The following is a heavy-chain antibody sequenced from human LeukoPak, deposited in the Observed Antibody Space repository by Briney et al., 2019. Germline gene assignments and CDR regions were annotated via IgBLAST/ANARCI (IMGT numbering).Heavy chain of an antibody. Sequence: GSLRLSCAASGFTFSSYSMNWVRQAPGKGLEWVSSISSSSSYIYYADSVKGRFTISRDNAKNSLYLQMNSLRAEDTAVYYCARGGRTTWHGMDVWGQGTTVTVSS. CDR2: ISSSSSYI. CDR3: ARGGRTTWHGMDV. V-gene: IGHV3-21*01. D-gene: IGHD4-17*01. J-gene: IGHJ6*02. CDR1: GFTFSSYS.